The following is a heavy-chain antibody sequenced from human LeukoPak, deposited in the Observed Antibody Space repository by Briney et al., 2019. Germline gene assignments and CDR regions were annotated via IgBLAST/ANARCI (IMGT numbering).Heavy chain of an antibody. Sequence: PSETLSLTCAVSGGSISSGGYYWSWIRQPPGKGLEWIGYIYYSGSTNYNPSLKSRVTISVDTSKNQFSLKLNSVTAADTAVYYCARDVSAWDTYYYYMDVWGKGTTVTVSS. V-gene: IGHV4-61*08. D-gene: IGHD1-26*01. CDR1: GGSISSGGYY. CDR3: ARDVSAWDTYYYYMDV. J-gene: IGHJ6*03. CDR2: IYYSGST.